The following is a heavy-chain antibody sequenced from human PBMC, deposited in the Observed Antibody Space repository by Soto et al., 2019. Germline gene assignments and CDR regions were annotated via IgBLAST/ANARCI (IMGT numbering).Heavy chain of an antibody. V-gene: IGHV3-23*01. J-gene: IGHJ4*02. CDR2: ISGSGGST. D-gene: IGHD3-9*01. CDR1: GFTFSSYA. Sequence: PGGSLRLSCAASGFTFSSYAMSWVRQAPGKGLEWVSAISGSGGSTYYADSVKGRFTISRDNSKNTLYLQMNSLRAEDTAVYYCAKFPILRYFDWLSMGYFDYWGQGTLVTVSS. CDR3: AKFPILRYFDWLSMGYFDY.